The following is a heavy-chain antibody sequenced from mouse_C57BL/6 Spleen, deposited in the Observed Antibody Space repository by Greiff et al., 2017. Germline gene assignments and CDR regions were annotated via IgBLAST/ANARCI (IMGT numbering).Heavy chain of an antibody. J-gene: IGHJ2*01. Sequence: EVQGVESGGGLVQPGGSMKLSCVASGFTFSNYWMNWVRQSPEKGLEWVAQIRLKSDNYATHYAESVKGRFTISRDDSKSSVYLQMNNLRAEDTGIYYCTGPTLYGSSLYYFDYWGQGTTLTVSS. CDR1: GFTFSNYW. D-gene: IGHD1-1*01. V-gene: IGHV6-3*01. CDR2: IRLKSDNYAT. CDR3: TGPTLYGSSLYYFDY.